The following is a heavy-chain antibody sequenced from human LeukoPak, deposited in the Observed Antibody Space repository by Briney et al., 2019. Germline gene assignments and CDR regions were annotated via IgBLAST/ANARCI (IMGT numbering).Heavy chain of an antibody. V-gene: IGHV3-21*06. J-gene: IGHJ5*02. CDR1: GFTVSTNY. D-gene: IGHD2-21*02. Sequence: GGSLRLSCAASGFTVSTNYMTWVRQAPGKGLEWVSSITISSTYIYYADSVKGRLTISRDNARNSLYLQMNSLRAEDTGVYYCAREEAYCAGDCSPAWGQGTLVTVSS. CDR2: ITISSTYI. CDR3: AREEAYCAGDCSPA.